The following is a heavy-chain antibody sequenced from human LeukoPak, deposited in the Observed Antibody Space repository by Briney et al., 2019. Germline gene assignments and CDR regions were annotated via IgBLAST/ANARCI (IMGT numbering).Heavy chain of an antibody. J-gene: IGHJ6*03. D-gene: IGHD6-6*01. CDR2: IYSGGST. CDR1: GFTVSSNY. CDR3: ASQSIAQGYYYYMDV. V-gene: IGHV3-53*01. Sequence: PGGSLRLSCAASGFTVSSNYMSWVRQAPGKGLEWVSVIYSGGSTYYADSVKGRFTISRDDSKNTLYLQMNSLRAEDTAVYYCASQSIAQGYYYYMDVWGKGTTVTVSS.